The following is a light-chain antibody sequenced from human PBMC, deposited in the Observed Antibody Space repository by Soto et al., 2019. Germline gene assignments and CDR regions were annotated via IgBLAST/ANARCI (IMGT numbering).Light chain of an antibody. CDR3: QQYNNWLIT. CDR2: GAS. CDR1: QSVSGY. Sequence: EVVLTQSPVTLSLAPGERATLSCRASQSVSGYLAWYQQKPGQAPRLLIYGASTRATGIPARFSGSGSGTEFTLTISSLQSEDFAVYYCQQYNNWLITFGQGTHWRL. V-gene: IGKV3-15*01. J-gene: IGKJ5*01.